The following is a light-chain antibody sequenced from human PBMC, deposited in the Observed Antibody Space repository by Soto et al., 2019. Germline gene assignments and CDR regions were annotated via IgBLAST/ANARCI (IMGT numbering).Light chain of an antibody. J-gene: IGKJ2*01. CDR3: QQYALSPTT. CDR2: GAS. V-gene: IGKV3-20*01. CDR1: QSPSSTY. Sequence: DIVLTQSPGTLSLSPGERTSLSCRASQSPSSTYLAWYQQKPGQAPRLLIFGASSRATGVPDRFSGSGSGTDFTLTISRLEPEDFAVYYCQQYALSPTTFGQGTKLEIK.